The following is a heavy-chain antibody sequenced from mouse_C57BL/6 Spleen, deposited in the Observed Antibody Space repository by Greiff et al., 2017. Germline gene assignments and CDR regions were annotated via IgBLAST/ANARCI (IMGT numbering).Heavy chain of an antibody. J-gene: IGHJ4*01. CDR1: GFTFSSYA. CDR3: AREGMITDAMDY. D-gene: IGHD2-4*01. V-gene: IGHV5-4*01. Sequence: EVKLVESGGGLVKPGGSLKLSCAASGFTFSSYAMSWVRQTPEKRLEWVATISDGGSYTYYPDNVKGRFTISRDNAKNNLYLQMSHLKSEDTAMYYCAREGMITDAMDYGGQGTSVTVSS. CDR2: ISDGGSYT.